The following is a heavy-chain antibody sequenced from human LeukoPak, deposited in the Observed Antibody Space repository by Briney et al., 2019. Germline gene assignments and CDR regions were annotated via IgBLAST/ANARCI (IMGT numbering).Heavy chain of an antibody. D-gene: IGHD5-24*01. V-gene: IGHV3-23*01. CDR2: ISESGDDT. Sequence: PGGSLRLSCAASGFTFSNFAMNWVRQAPGKGLEWVSSISESGDDTAYADSVKGRFTISRDNSRNTLYLQMITLRAEDTAVYFYVKQFVDVWGQGTLVTVSS. CDR3: VKQFVDV. J-gene: IGHJ5*02. CDR1: GFTFSNFA.